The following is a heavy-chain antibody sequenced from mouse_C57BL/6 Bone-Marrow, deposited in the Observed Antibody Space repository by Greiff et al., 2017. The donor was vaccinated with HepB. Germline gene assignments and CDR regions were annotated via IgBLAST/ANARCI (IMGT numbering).Heavy chain of an antibody. J-gene: IGHJ4*01. CDR1: GYTFTDYN. Sequence: VQLQQSGPELVKPGASVKIPCKASGYTFTDYNMDWVKQSHGKSLEWIGDINPNNGGTIYNQKFKGKATLTVDKSSSTAYMELRSLTSEDTAVYYCASRTKTALAMDYWGQGTSVTVSS. D-gene: IGHD3-2*01. CDR2: INPNNGGT. CDR3: ASRTKTALAMDY. V-gene: IGHV1-18*01.